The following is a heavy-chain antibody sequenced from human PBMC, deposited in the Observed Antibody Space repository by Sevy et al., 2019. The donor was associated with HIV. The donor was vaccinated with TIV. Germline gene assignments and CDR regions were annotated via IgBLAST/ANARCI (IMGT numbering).Heavy chain of an antibody. D-gene: IGHD2-2*01. J-gene: IGHJ4*02. CDR2: ISSSGSTI. CDR3: ARDMGGSDIVVVPAAMQDDY. CDR1: GFTFSSYE. Sequence: GGSLRLSCAASGFTFSSYEMNWVRQAPGKGLEWVSYISSSGSTIYYADSVKGRFTISRDNAKNSLYLQTNSLRAEDTAVYYCARDMGGSDIVVVPAAMQDDYWGQGTLVTVSS. V-gene: IGHV3-48*03.